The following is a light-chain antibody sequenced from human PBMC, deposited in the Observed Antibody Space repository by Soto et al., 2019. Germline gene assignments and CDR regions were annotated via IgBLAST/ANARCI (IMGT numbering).Light chain of an antibody. J-gene: IGKJ1*01. CDR3: QQYNNWPWT. Sequence: EIVMTQSPATLSVSPGERATLSCRASQSVTFSLAWYQQKPGQAPSLLIHSASTRATGFPDRFSGSGSGTDFTLTISSLQSEDFAFYYCQQYNNWPWTFGQGTKVEIK. V-gene: IGKV3-15*01. CDR2: SAS. CDR1: QSVTFS.